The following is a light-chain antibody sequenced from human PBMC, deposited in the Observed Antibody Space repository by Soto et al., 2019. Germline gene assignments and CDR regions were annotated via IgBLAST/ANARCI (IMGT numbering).Light chain of an antibody. CDR1: QSVSRR. CDR3: QQYGSSLIT. Sequence: EVGLTQSPGTLSLSPGGRATLSCRASQSVSRRLAWYQQRPGQPPSLLISGASMRASGVPVRFSGSGSGTDFTLTISRLEPEDFAVYYCQQYGSSLITLGQGTRLEIK. CDR2: GAS. V-gene: IGKV3-20*01. J-gene: IGKJ5*01.